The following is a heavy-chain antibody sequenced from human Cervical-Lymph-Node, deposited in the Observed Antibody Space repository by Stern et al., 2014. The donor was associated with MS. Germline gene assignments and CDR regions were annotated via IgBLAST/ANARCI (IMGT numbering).Heavy chain of an antibody. J-gene: IGHJ4*02. D-gene: IGHD6-13*01. CDR1: GYTFTSYG. CDR3: ARSSSWYFDF. V-gene: IGHV1-18*01. Sequence: LVQSGNEVKKPGASVKVSCTASGYTFTSYGISWVRQVPGQGLEWMGWITTHNGNTDYAQKVQDRVTLTTDTSTNTAYMELRSLRSDDTAVYYCARSSSWYFDFWGQGTLVTVSS. CDR2: ITTHNGNT.